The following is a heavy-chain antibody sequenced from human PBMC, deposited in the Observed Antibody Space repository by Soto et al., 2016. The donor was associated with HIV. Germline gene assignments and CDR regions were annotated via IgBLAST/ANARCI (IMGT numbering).Heavy chain of an antibody. J-gene: IGHJ3*02. CDR1: GYTLTELS. D-gene: IGHD3-10*01. CDR3: ARRANYGTGLGTFDI. CDR2: FDPEDDET. V-gene: IGHV1-24*01. Sequence: QVQLVQSGAEVKKPGASVKVSCKVSGYTLTELSMHWVRQAPGKGLEWMGGFDPEDDETIYAQKFQGRVTMTTDTSRSTAYMELRSLRSDDTAVYYCARRANYGTGLGTFDIWGQGTMVTVSS.